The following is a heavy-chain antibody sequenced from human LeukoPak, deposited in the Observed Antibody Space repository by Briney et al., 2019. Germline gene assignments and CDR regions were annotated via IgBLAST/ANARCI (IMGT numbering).Heavy chain of an antibody. CDR3: ARASSDGAGAFDV. CDR2: ISYDGSNK. J-gene: IGHJ3*01. V-gene: IGHV3-30-3*01. CDR1: GFTFSSYA. Sequence: GSLRLSCAASGFTFSSYAMHWVRQAPGKGLEWVAVISYDGSNKYYADSVKGRFTISRDNSKNTLYLQMNSLRAEDTAVYYCARASSDGAGAFDVWGQGTMVTVSS. D-gene: IGHD4-17*01.